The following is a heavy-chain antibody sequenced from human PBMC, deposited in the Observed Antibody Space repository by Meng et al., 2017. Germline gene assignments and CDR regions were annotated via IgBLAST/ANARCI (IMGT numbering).Heavy chain of an antibody. CDR3: ARDANLYCSSTSCYAGDY. CDR2: ISSSSSYI. V-gene: IGHV3-21*01. CDR1: GFTFSNYS. J-gene: IGHJ4*01. Sequence: GESLKISCAASGFTFSNYSMNWVRQAPGKGLEWVSSISSSSSYIYYADSVKGRFTISRDNAKNSLYLQMNSLRAEDTAVYYCARDANLYCSSTSCYAGDYWGQGTLVTVSS. D-gene: IGHD2-2*01.